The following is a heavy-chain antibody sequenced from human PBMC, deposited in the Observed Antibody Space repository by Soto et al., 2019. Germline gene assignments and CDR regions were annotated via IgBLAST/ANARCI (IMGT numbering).Heavy chain of an antibody. J-gene: IGHJ5*02. CDR2: IYYSGST. CDR1: GGSISSGDYY. D-gene: IGHD3-10*01. Sequence: SETLSLTCTVSGGSISSGDYYWSWIRQPPGKGLEWIGYIYYSGSTNYNPSLKSRVTISVDTSKNQFSLKLSSVTAADTAVYYCARDPGSGSYYGWFDPWGQGTLVTVS. CDR3: ARDPGSGSYYGWFDP. V-gene: IGHV4-61*08.